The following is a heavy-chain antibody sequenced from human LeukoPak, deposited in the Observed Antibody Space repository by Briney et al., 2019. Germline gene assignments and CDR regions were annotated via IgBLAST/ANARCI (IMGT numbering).Heavy chain of an antibody. CDR2: IKQDGSEK. D-gene: IGHD3-22*01. Sequence: GGSLRLSCAASGFTFSSYWMSWVRQAPGKGLEWVANIKQDGSEKYYVDSVKGRFTISRDNAKNSLYLQMNSLRPEDTAVYYCASPYDSSGYPRGPDYWSQGTLVTVSS. CDR1: GFTFSSYW. CDR3: ASPYDSSGYPRGPDY. J-gene: IGHJ4*02. V-gene: IGHV3-7*01.